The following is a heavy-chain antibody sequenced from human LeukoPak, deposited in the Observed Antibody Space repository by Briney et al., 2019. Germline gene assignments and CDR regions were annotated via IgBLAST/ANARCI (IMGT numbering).Heavy chain of an antibody. D-gene: IGHD1-1*01. V-gene: IGHV1-69*13. Sequence: ASVKVSCKASGGTFSSYAISWVRQAPGQGLEWMGGIIPIFGTANYAQKFQGRVTITADESTSTAYMELSSLRSEDTAVYYCANLGFPVQLERRVDYFDYWGQGTLVTVSS. CDR3: ANLGFPVQLERRVDYFDY. CDR1: GGTFSSYA. J-gene: IGHJ4*02. CDR2: IIPIFGTA.